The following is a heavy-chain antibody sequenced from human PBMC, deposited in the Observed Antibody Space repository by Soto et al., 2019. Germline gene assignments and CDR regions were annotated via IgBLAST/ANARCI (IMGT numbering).Heavy chain of an antibody. Sequence: GGSLRLSCAASGFTFSSYGMHWVRQAPGKGLEWVAVISYDGSNKYYADSVKGRFTISRDNSKNTLYLQMNSLRAEDTAVYYCAKDPSQIDYGDYLFDYWGQGTLVTVSS. CDR2: ISYDGSNK. J-gene: IGHJ4*02. CDR1: GFTFSSYG. CDR3: AKDPSQIDYGDYLFDY. V-gene: IGHV3-30*18. D-gene: IGHD4-17*01.